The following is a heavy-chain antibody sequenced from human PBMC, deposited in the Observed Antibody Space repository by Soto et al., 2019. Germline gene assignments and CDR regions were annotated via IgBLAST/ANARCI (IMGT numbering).Heavy chain of an antibody. D-gene: IGHD2-21*01. CDR3: ATGEVVPSFPNWLDT. CDR2: FIPSFPAS. J-gene: IGHJ5*02. Sequence: VQFVQSGAELKKPGSSVRVSCRASGGTIKTYTLSWVRQAPGQGLEWMGAFIPSFPASNFAQRFKGRLTLTADESTNTGFMELSGLRPEDTALYFCATGEVVPSFPNWLDTWGQGTHVIVSS. V-gene: IGHV1-69*12. CDR1: GGTIKTYT.